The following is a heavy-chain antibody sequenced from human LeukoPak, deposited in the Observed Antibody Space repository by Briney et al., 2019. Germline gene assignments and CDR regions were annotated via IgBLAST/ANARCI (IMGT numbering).Heavy chain of an antibody. CDR2: IRHDGSNK. CDR3: AKDQVPYSYGLFDY. D-gene: IGHD5-18*01. CDR1: GFTFSSYG. Sequence: GGSLRLSCAASGFTFSSYGMHWVRQAPGKGLEWVAFIRHDGSNKYYADSVKGRFTISRDNSKSTLYLQMNSLRAEDTAVYYCAKDQVPYSYGLFDYWGQGTLVTVSS. V-gene: IGHV3-30*02. J-gene: IGHJ4*02.